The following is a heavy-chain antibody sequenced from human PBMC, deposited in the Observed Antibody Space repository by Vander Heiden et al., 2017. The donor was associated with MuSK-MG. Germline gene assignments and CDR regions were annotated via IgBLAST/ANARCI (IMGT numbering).Heavy chain of an antibody. Sequence: EVQLVESGGGLVKPGGSLTLSCAASGFSFRHAWMTWVGQAPGKGLEWVGRLKSKLDGGTADYGAPVKGRFTISRDDVKNTLYLQMNSLKPEDTAVYFCTHSRGGGAYDFDYWGQGTLVTVSS. CDR2: LKSKLDGGTA. J-gene: IGHJ4*02. CDR3: THSRGGGAYDFDY. D-gene: IGHD2-21*01. CDR1: GFSFRHAW. V-gene: IGHV3-15*01.